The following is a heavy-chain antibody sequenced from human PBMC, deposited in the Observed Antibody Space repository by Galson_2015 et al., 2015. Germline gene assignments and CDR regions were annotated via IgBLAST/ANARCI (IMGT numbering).Heavy chain of an antibody. CDR3: ARGTPGIRTTFDI. J-gene: IGHJ3*02. CDR2: LNPNSGNT. D-gene: IGHD3-10*01. CDR1: GYTFTSYD. V-gene: IGHV1-8*01. Sequence: CKASGYTFTSYDINWVRQATGQGLAWMGWLNPNSGNTGYAQKFQGRVTMTRNTSTSTAYMELSSLRSEDTAVYYCARGTPGIRTTFDIWGQGTMVTVSS.